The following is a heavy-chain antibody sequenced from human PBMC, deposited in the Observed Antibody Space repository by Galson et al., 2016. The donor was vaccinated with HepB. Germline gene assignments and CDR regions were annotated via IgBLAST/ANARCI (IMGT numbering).Heavy chain of an antibody. J-gene: IGHJ5*02. CDR3: ARVRHVAAHSGGYHSWFDP. Sequence: QSGAAVKKPGESLKISCKGSGYSFSDYWIAWVRQMPGKGLEWMGIIYPGDSDTRYSPSFQGQVTMSVDKSITTAFLQWSSLKASDTAMYYCARVRHVAAHSGGYHSWFDPLGQGTLVTVSS. CDR2: IYPGDSDT. V-gene: IGHV5-51*01. D-gene: IGHD1-26*01. CDR1: GYSFSDYW.